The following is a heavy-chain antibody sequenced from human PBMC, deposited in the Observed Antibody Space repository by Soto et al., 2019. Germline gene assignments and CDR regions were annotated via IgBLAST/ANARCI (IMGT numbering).Heavy chain of an antibody. CDR3: ARHGNGDDY. CDR1: GYTFTSYG. CDR2: IRSYNNST. Sequence: VASVKVSCKASGYTFTSYGVNWVRQAPGQGLEWMGWIRSYNNSTNYAQKLQGRVTMTTDTSTNTAYMELRSLRPDDTAVYYCARHGNGDDYWGQGTLVTVSS. V-gene: IGHV1-18*01. D-gene: IGHD2-8*01. J-gene: IGHJ4*02.